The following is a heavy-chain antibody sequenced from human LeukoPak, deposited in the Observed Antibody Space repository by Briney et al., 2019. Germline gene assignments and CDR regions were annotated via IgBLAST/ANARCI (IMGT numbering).Heavy chain of an antibody. V-gene: IGHV3-30*02. CDR3: ARDGVGEHLDLDAFDI. CDR2: IRYDGSNK. Sequence: PGGSLRLSCAASGFTFSSYGMHWVRQAPGKGLEWVAFIRYDGSNKYYADSVKGRFTISRDNAKNSLYLQMNSLRAEDTAVYYCARDGVGEHLDLDAFDIWGQGTMVTVSS. CDR1: GFTFSSYG. D-gene: IGHD3-10*01. J-gene: IGHJ3*02.